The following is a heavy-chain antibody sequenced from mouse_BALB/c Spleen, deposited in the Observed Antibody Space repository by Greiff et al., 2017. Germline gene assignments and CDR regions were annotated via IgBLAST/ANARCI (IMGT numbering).Heavy chain of an antibody. D-gene: IGHD1-1*01. V-gene: IGHV2-9*02. CDR3: ARGDYYGSSSYYFDY. CDR1: GFSLTSYG. J-gene: IGHJ2*01. CDR2: IWAGGST. Sequence: VQLVESGPGLVAPSQSLSITCTVSGFSLTSYGVHWVRQPPGKGLEWLGVIWAGGSTNYNSALMSRLSISKDNSKSQVFLKMNSLQTDDTAMYYCARGDYYGSSSYYFDYWGQGTTLTVSS.